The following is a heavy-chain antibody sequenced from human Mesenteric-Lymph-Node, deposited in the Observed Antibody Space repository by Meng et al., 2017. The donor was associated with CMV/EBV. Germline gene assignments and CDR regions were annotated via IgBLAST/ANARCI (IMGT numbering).Heavy chain of an antibody. CDR2: ISSSGGGSDR. J-gene: IGHJ4*01. CDR3: ARAQPYYDFWSGRPQYYFDY. CDR1: GFTFNDYN. Sequence: GESLKISCAASGFTFNDYNMNWVRQAPGKGLEWISHISSSGGGSDRYYADSVKGRFTISRDNAKNSLYLEMNSLRAEDTAVYYCARAQPYYDFWSGRPQYYFDYWGLGALVTVSS. V-gene: IGHV3-48*03. D-gene: IGHD3-3*01.